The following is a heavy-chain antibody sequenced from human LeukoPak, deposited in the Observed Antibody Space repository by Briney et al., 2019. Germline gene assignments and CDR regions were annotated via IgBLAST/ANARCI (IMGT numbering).Heavy chain of an antibody. CDR3: ARGQVPAARGYNWFDP. CDR1: GWSFNDYY. D-gene: IGHD2-2*01. V-gene: IGHV4-34*01. Sequence: SETLSLTCAVYGWSFNDYYWNWLRQPPGKGLEWIGEINARGDTNYNPSLKSRVTISVDSSKNQFSLTLTSMIAADTAIYYCARGQVPAARGYNWFDPWGQGTLVTVSS. CDR2: INARGDT. J-gene: IGHJ5*02.